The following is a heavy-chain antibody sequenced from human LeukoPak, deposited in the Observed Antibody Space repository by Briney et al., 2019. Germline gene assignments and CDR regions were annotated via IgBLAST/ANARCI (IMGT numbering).Heavy chain of an antibody. CDR2: IYSSGSS. CDR3: ARIWAVTALDWYFDL. Sequence: KPSETLSLTCTVSGGSISRYYWSWIRQPAGKGLEWIGRIYSSGSSYYNPSLKSRVTMSVDTSKNQFFLKLSSVTAADTAVYYCARIWAVTALDWYFDLWGRGTLVTVSS. D-gene: IGHD2-21*02. CDR1: GGSISRYY. V-gene: IGHV4-4*07. J-gene: IGHJ2*01.